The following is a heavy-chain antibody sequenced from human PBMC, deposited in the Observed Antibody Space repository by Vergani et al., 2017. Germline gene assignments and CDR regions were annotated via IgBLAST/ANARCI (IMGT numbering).Heavy chain of an antibody. CDR3: VKDAGSYENFFDS. CDR2: PTGGGGST. V-gene: IGHV3-23*01. D-gene: IGHD1-26*01. CDR1: GFTFSTFA. Sequence: EVQLLESGGSLKQPGGPVRLSCAASGFTFSTFAMHWARQAPGKGLEWVSAPTGGGGSTYYADSFKGRFVISRDNSRDTLYLKMNSLRPEDTATYYCVKDAGSYENFFDSWCQGTLVTVSS. J-gene: IGHJ4*02.